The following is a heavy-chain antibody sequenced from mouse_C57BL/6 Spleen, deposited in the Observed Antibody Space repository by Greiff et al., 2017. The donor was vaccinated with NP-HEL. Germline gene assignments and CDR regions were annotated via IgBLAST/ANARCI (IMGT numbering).Heavy chain of an antibody. J-gene: IGHJ2*01. CDR1: GFTFSSYA. V-gene: IGHV5-9-1*02. Sequence: EVQRVESGEGLVKPGGSLKLSCAASGFTFSSYAMSWVRQTPEKRLEWVAYIRSGGDYIYYADTVKGRFTISRDNARNTLYLQMSSLKSEDTAMYYCTRGRSTTVVAPCDYWGQGTTLTVSS. CDR2: IRSGGDYI. D-gene: IGHD1-1*01. CDR3: TRGRSTTVVAPCDY.